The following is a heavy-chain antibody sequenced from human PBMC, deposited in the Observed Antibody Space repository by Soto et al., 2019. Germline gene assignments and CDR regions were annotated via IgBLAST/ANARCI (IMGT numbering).Heavy chain of an antibody. V-gene: IGHV4-39*07. CDR3: ARLVWGELSYHLDY. Sequence: SETLSLTCTVSGVSISSSSYYWGWIRQPPGKGLEWIGSIYYSGSTNYNPSLKSRVTISVDTSKNQFSLKLSSVTAADTAVYYCARLVWGELSYHLDYWGQGTLVTVSS. D-gene: IGHD3-16*02. J-gene: IGHJ4*02. CDR2: IYYSGST. CDR1: GVSISSSSYY.